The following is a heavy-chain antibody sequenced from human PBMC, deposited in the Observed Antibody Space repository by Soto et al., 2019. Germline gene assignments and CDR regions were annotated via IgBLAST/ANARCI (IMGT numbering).Heavy chain of an antibody. CDR3: ARDEDCSGGSCSPDY. J-gene: IGHJ4*02. Sequence: EVQLVESGGGLVKPGGSLRLSCAASGFTFSSYSMNWIRQDPGKGLEWVSSISSSSSYIYYADSVKGRFTISRDNAKNSLYLQMNSLRAEDTAVYYCARDEDCSGGSCSPDYWGQGTLVTVSS. CDR1: GFTFSSYS. CDR2: ISSSSSYI. V-gene: IGHV3-21*01. D-gene: IGHD2-15*01.